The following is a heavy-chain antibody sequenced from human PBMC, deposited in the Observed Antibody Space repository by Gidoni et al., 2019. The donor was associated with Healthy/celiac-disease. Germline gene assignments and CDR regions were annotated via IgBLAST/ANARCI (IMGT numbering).Heavy chain of an antibody. Sequence: EVQLVESGGGWVQPGRSLRRSCAAAGVTFDDYAMHWVRQAPGKGLVWVSGISWNIGSIGYADSVKGRFTISRDNATNSLYLQMNSLRAEDTALYYCAKAGDQKDYFDYWGQGTLVTVSS. D-gene: IGHD7-27*01. CDR3: AKAGDQKDYFDY. CDR2: ISWNIGSI. V-gene: IGHV3-9*01. CDR1: GVTFDDYA. J-gene: IGHJ4*02.